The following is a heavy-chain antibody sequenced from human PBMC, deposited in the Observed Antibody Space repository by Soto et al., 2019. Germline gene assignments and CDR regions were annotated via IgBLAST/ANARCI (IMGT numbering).Heavy chain of an antibody. CDR1: DDSINSDKYY. CDR2: IYYRGNA. CDR3: ARLEGRATISYYFDF. Sequence: SETLSLTCSVSDDSINSDKYYWGLIRQPPGKGLEWIGSIYYRGNAYYNPSLQTRVTISLDKSKSQFSLKLNSVTAADSAVYFCARLEGRATISYYFDFWGPGALVTVSS. J-gene: IGHJ4*02. D-gene: IGHD3-3*01. V-gene: IGHV4-39*01.